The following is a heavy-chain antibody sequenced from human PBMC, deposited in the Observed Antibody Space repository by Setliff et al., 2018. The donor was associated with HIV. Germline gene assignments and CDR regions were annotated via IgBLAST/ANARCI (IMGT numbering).Heavy chain of an antibody. CDR3: IRRRRAPGAADLESY. CDR1: GYSFSDNW. D-gene: IGHD7-27*01. CDR2: IYPDDSAT. Sequence: ESLKISCKGFGYSFSDNWIGWVRQMPGKGLEWMGIIYPDDSATRYSPSLEGQVTISADRSINTAFLQWSSLEASDTAMYYCIRRRRAPGAADLESYWGQGTLVTVSS. V-gene: IGHV5-51*01. J-gene: IGHJ4*02.